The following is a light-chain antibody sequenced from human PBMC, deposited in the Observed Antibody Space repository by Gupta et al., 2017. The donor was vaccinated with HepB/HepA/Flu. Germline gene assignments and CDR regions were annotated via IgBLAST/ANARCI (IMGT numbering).Light chain of an antibody. CDR2: DDS. J-gene: IGLJ2*01. Sequence: SYVLTQPPSVSLAPGRTATIACGGKDIGSKSVHWYQQKPGQAPVLVVYDDSDRPSGIPERFSGSNSGTTATLTISRLEAGDEADYYCQVWDSSSDHVVFGGGTKLTVL. CDR3: QVWDSSSDHVV. CDR1: DIGSKS. V-gene: IGLV3-21*03.